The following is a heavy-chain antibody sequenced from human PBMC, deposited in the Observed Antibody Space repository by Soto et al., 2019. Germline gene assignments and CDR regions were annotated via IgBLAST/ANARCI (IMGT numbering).Heavy chain of an antibody. Sequence: GGSLRLSCAASGFTFSSYGMHWVRQAPGKGLEWVAVIWYDGSNKYYADSVKGRFTISRDNSKNTLYLQMNSLRAEDTAVYYCARGRAEVGVTTIHWYFDYWGQGTLVTVSS. D-gene: IGHD4-17*01. CDR1: GFTFSSYG. CDR2: IWYDGSNK. CDR3: ARGRAEVGVTTIHWYFDY. J-gene: IGHJ4*02. V-gene: IGHV3-33*01.